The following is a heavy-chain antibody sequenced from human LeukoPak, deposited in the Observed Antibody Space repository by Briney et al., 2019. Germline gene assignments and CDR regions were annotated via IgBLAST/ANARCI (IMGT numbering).Heavy chain of an antibody. V-gene: IGHV4-59*01. Sequence: ASETLSLTCAVYGGSFSGYYWSWIRQPPGKGLEWIGYIYYSGSTNYNPSLKSRVTISVDTSKNQFSLKLSSVTAADTAVYYCARGRAYYYGSGSYYHFDYWGQGTLVTVSS. CDR3: ARGRAYYYGSGSYYHFDY. J-gene: IGHJ4*02. CDR2: IYYSGST. CDR1: GGSFSGYY. D-gene: IGHD3-10*01.